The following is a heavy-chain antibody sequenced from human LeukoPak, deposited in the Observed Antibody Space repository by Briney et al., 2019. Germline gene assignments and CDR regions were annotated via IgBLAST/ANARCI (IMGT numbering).Heavy chain of an antibody. D-gene: IGHD3-10*01. Sequence: GGSLRLSCVASGFTLDDYAMHWVRQAPGKGLEWVAGVNWNSAAFDFADSVKGRFTISRDNSKNTLYLQMNSLRAEDTAVYYCARLPGPITMVRGIHYWGQGTLVTVSS. CDR1: GFTLDDYA. J-gene: IGHJ4*02. V-gene: IGHV3-9*01. CDR3: ARLPGPITMVRGIHY. CDR2: VNWNSAAF.